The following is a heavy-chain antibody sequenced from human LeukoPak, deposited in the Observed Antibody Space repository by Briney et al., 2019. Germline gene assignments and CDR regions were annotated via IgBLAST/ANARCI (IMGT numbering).Heavy chain of an antibody. D-gene: IGHD4-17*01. CDR1: GGSISSGSYY. CDR2: IYTSGST. CDR3: ARERGDYASGLFDP. Sequence: PSQTLSLTCTVSGGSISSGSYYWSWIRQPAGKGLEWIGRIYTSGSTNYNPSLKSRVTISVDTSKNQFSLKLSSVTAADTAVYYCARERGDYASGLFDPWGQGTLVTVSS. V-gene: IGHV4-61*02. J-gene: IGHJ5*02.